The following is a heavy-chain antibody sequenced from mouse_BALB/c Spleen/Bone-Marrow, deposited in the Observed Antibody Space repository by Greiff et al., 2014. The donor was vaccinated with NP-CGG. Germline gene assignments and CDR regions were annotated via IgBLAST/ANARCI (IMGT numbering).Heavy chain of an antibody. CDR3: ARELLAY. CDR1: GFTFSSFG. Sequence: EVQVVESGGGLVQPGGSRKLSCAASGFTFSSFGMHWVRQAPEKGLEWVAYISSGSSTIYYADTVKGRFTISRDNPKNTLFLRMTSLRSEDTAMYYCARELLAYWGQGTLVTVSA. J-gene: IGHJ3*01. V-gene: IGHV5-17*02. CDR2: ISSGSSTI. D-gene: IGHD2-12*01.